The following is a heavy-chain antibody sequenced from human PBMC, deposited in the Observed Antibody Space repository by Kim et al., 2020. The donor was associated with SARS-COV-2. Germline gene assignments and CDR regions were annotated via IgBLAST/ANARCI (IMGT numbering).Heavy chain of an antibody. J-gene: IGHJ4*02. D-gene: IGHD3-22*01. Sequence: SETLSLTCAVSGGSISSSNWWSWVRQPPGKGLEWIGEIYHSGSTNYNPSLKSRVTISVDKSKNQFSLKLSSVTAADTAVYYCASWVDDSSGYYRRFDYWGQGTLVTVSS. CDR3: ASWVDDSSGYYRRFDY. CDR2: IYHSGST. V-gene: IGHV4-4*02. CDR1: GGSISSSNW.